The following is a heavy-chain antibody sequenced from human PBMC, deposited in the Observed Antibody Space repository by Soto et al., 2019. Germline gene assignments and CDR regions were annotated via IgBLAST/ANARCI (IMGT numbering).Heavy chain of an antibody. Sequence: DVQLLESGGGLVQPGGSLTLSCAASRFTFSDFAMSWVLQAPGKGLEWVSSIGGGGTDTYYADSVKGRFTISRDNSKNTLYLQMDSLRDEDTAVYYCAKDAVPYNGKWDWFDSWGQGTLVIVSS. V-gene: IGHV3-23*01. CDR1: RFTFSDFA. D-gene: IGHD1-20*01. CDR2: IGGGGTDT. CDR3: AKDAVPYNGKWDWFDS. J-gene: IGHJ5*01.